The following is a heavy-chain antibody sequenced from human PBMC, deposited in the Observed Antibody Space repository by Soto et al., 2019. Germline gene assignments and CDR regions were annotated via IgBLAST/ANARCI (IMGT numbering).Heavy chain of an antibody. Sequence: NPSETLSLTCTVSGDSIRSSAFCWGWIRQPPGKGLEWIGSICYSGSTYYNPSLKSRVTISVDTSKSQFSLKLSSVTAADTAVYYCERRLSSGPPQHWGPGTMLTVYS. CDR2: ICYSGST. D-gene: IGHD3-22*01. CDR3: ERRLSSGPPQH. CDR1: GDSIRSSAFC. J-gene: IGHJ1*01. V-gene: IGHV4-39*01.